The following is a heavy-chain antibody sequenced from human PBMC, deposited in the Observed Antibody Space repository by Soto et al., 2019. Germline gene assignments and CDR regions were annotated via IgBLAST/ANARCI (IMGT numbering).Heavy chain of an antibody. D-gene: IGHD6-13*01. CDR3: ARARSSSPHYFDY. V-gene: IGHV4-34*01. J-gene: IGHJ4*02. CDR2: INHSGNT. CDR1: GGSFSGYY. Sequence: SETLSLTCAVYGGSFSGYYLSWIRQPPGKGLEWIGEINHSGNTNYNPSLKSRVTISVDTSKNQFSLKLSSVTAADTAVYYCARARSSSPHYFDYWGQGTLVTVSS.